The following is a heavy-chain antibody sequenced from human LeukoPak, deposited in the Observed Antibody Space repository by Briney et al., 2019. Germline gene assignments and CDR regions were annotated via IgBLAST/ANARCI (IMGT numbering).Heavy chain of an antibody. Sequence: PGRSLRLSCAASGFTFSTYTMHWVRQAPGKGLEWVAVISYDGSNKYYADSVKGRFTISRDNSKNTLYLQMNSLRAEDTAVYYCAKQSGGWFGELVFDYWGQGTLVTVSS. D-gene: IGHD3-10*01. V-gene: IGHV3-30*04. CDR2: ISYDGSNK. CDR3: AKQSGGWFGELVFDY. J-gene: IGHJ4*02. CDR1: GFTFSTYT.